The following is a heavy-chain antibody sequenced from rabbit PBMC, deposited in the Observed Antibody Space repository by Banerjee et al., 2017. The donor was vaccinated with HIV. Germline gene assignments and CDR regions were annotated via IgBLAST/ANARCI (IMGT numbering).Heavy chain of an antibody. CDR2: IGAGSSGMT. J-gene: IGHJ4*01. Sequence: ELVESGGGLVQPGESLKLSCKASGIDFSNYGISWVRQAPGKGPEWIACIGAGSSGMTYYASWAKGRFTISTTSSATVTLQVTSLTAADTATYFCARGVSAGYAGYGYVPYYFNLWGQGTLVTVS. V-gene: IGHV1S45*01. CDR3: ARGVSAGYAGYGYVPYYFNL. D-gene: IGHD6-1*01. CDR1: GIDFSNYG.